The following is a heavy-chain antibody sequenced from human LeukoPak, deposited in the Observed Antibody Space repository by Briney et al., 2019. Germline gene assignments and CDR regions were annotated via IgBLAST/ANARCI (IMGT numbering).Heavy chain of an antibody. CDR1: GGSISSSSYY. CDR3: ARLPDYYYNYMDV. CDR2: IYYSGST. Sequence: PSETLSLTCTVSGGSISSSSYYWGWIRQPPGKGLEWIGSIYYSGSTYYNPSLKSRVTISVDTSKNHFSLKLSSVTAADTAVYYCARLPDYYYNYMDVWGKGTTVTVSS. V-gene: IGHV4-39*02. J-gene: IGHJ6*03.